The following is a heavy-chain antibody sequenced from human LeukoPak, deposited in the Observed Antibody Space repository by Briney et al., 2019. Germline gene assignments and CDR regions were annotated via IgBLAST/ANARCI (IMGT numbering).Heavy chain of an antibody. CDR3: ARGAQYDSTGYYYFTPEDFDY. CDR2: MNPNSGNT. D-gene: IGHD3-22*01. J-gene: IGHJ4*02. CDR1: VYTFTSSD. V-gene: IGHV1-8*01. Sequence: GASVKVSCKASVYTFTSSDFNWVRQATGQGLEWMGWMNPNSGNTKYSQKFQGRVTITRDTSASTAYMELSSLRSEDTAVYYCARGAQYDSTGYYYFTPEDFDYWGQGTLVTVSS.